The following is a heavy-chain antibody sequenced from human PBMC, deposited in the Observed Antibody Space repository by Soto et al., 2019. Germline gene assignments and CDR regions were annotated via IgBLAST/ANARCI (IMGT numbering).Heavy chain of an antibody. J-gene: IGHJ4*02. CDR2: ISTSHGYT. CDR1: GYTFTSYG. CDR3: VKVRDFSGSLSGD. Sequence: QVKLVQSGAEGKKPGASVKVSCKAFGYTFTSYGITWVRQAPGQGLEWMGWISTSHGYTSYAQKVQGRVTMTRDTATSTAYMELRSLRSDDTGVYYWVKVRDFSGSLSGDWGQGSLVTVSS. V-gene: IGHV1-18*01. D-gene: IGHD1-26*01.